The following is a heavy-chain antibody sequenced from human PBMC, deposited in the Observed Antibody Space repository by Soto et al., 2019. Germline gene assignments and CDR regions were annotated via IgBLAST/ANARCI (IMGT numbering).Heavy chain of an antibody. J-gene: IGHJ4*02. CDR3: ARLVSGGTPRPIDY. CDR1: GFTVSSNY. Sequence: GGSLRLSCAASGFTVSSNYMSWVRQAPGKGLEWVSVIYSGGSTYYADSVKGRFTISRDNSKNTLYLQMNSLRAEDTAVYYCARLVSGGTPRPIDYWGQGTLVTVSS. V-gene: IGHV3-66*01. CDR2: IYSGGST. D-gene: IGHD3-16*01.